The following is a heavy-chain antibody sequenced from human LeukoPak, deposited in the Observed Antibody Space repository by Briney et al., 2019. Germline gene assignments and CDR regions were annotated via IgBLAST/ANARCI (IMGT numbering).Heavy chain of an antibody. CDR2: IGSSSPYI. Sequence: PGGSLRLSCAASGFTFSSHRMNWVRQAPGKGLEWVSSIGSSSPYIYYADSVKGRFTISRDNAKNSLYLQMNSLRAEDTAVYYCARVPDTTSSWGYYDSSGGRYFDYWGQGTLVTVSS. D-gene: IGHD3-22*01. J-gene: IGHJ4*02. CDR1: GFTFSSHR. V-gene: IGHV3-21*01. CDR3: ARVPDTTSSWGYYDSSGGRYFDY.